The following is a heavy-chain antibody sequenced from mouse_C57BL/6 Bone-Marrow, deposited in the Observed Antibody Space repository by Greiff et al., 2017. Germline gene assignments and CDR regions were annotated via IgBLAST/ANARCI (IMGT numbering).Heavy chain of an antibody. CDR1: GYTFTSYD. D-gene: IGHD1-1*01. CDR2: IYPRDGST. J-gene: IGHJ1*03. CDR3: ARVEFDGSSGDWYVDV. Sequence: QVQLQQSGPELVKPGASVKLSCKASGYTFTSYDINWVKQRPGQGLEWIGRIYPRDGSTKYNEKFKGKATLTVDTSSSTAYMELHSLTSEDSAVYFCARVEFDGSSGDWYVDVWGTGTTVTVSS. V-gene: IGHV1-85*01.